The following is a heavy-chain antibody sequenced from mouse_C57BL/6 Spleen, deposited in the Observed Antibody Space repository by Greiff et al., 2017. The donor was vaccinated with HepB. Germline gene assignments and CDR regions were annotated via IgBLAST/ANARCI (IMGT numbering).Heavy chain of an antibody. J-gene: IGHJ2*01. V-gene: IGHV1-50*01. Sequence: VQLQQSGAELVKPGASVKLSCKASGYTFTSYWMQWVKQRPGQGLEWIGEIDPSDSYTNYNQKFKGKATLTVDTSSSTAYMQLSSLTSEDSAVYYCARKVYYGSSPYYFDYWGKGTTLTVSS. D-gene: IGHD1-1*01. CDR3: ARKVYYGSSPYYFDY. CDR1: GYTFTSYW. CDR2: IDPSDSYT.